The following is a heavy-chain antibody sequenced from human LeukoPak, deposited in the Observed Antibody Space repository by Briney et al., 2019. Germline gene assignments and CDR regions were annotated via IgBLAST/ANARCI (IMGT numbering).Heavy chain of an antibody. CDR1: GFTFSSYA. CDR2: ISYDGSNK. V-gene: IGHV3-30-3*01. J-gene: IGHJ4*02. Sequence: PGGSLTLSCAASGFTFSSYAMHWVRQAPGKGLEWVAVISYDGSNKYYADSVKGRFTISRDNSKNTLYLQMNSLRAEDTAVYYCATTMVRELDYWGQGTLVTVSS. CDR3: ATTMVRELDY. D-gene: IGHD3-10*01.